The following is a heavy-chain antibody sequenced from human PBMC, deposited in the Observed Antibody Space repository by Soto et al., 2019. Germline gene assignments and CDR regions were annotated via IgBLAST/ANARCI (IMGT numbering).Heavy chain of an antibody. V-gene: IGHV3-23*01. Sequence: LRLSCAASGFTFRSYAMSWVRQAPGKGLEWVSAISGSGGSTYYADSVKGRFTISRDNSKNTLYLQMNSLRAEDTAVYYCAKVEVAALYYYYGMDVWGQGTTVTVSS. CDR1: GFTFRSYA. D-gene: IGHD6-6*01. CDR3: AKVEVAALYYYYGMDV. CDR2: ISGSGGST. J-gene: IGHJ6*02.